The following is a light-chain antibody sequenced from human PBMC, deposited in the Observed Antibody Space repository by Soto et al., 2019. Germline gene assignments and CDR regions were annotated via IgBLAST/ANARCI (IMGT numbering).Light chain of an antibody. CDR3: AAWDDSLNGSV. CDR1: TSNIGSNP. J-gene: IGLJ1*01. V-gene: IGLV1-44*01. Sequence: QSVLTQPPSASGTPGQRVTISCSGTTSNIGSNPVNWYQQLPGTAPKLLIYSNIQRPSGVPDRLSGSKSGTSASLAIRGLQSEDEADYYCAAWDDSLNGSVFGTGT. CDR2: SNI.